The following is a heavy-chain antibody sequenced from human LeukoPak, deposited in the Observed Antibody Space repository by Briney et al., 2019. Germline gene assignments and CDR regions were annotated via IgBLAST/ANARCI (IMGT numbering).Heavy chain of an antibody. Sequence: ASVKVSCKASGYTFTGYYMHRVRQAPGQGLEWMGWINPNSGGTNYAQKFQGRVTMTRDTSISTAYMERSRLRSDDTAVYYCARDTRPIFGVASSFDYWGQGTLVTVSS. CDR1: GYTFTGYY. V-gene: IGHV1-2*02. CDR2: INPNSGGT. CDR3: ARDTRPIFGVASSFDY. D-gene: IGHD3-3*01. J-gene: IGHJ4*02.